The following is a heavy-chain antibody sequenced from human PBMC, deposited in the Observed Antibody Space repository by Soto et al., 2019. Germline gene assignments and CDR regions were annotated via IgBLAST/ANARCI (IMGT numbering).Heavy chain of an antibody. J-gene: IGHJ4*02. CDR1: SASISRDGYH. CDR2: ISYRGST. V-gene: IGHV4-31*03. CDR3: ARERAGLPFIDF. Sequence: SETLSLTCSVSSASISRDGYHWSWIRQYPGKGLEWIGFISYRGSTSYNPSLWSRVSISVDTSQNRFSLKLSSVTAADTAVYYCARERAGLPFIDFWGQGTLVTVAS.